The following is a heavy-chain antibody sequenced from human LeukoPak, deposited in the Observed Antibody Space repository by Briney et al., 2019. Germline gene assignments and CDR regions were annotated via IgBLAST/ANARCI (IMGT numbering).Heavy chain of an antibody. J-gene: IGHJ4*02. CDR1: GYTFTSYG. D-gene: IGHD6-19*01. V-gene: IGHV1-18*01. CDR2: ISAYNGNT. CDR3: VIDRSYSSGWYPRGYFDY. Sequence: GASVKVSCKASGYTFTSYGISWVRQAPGQGLEWMGWISAYNGNTKYAEKLQGRVTMTTDTSTSTADMELRSLRSDDTAVYYCVIDRSYSSGWYPRGYFDYWGQGTLVTVSS.